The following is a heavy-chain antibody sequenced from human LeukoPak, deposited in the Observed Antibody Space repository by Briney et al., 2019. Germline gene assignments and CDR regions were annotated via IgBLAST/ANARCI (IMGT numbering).Heavy chain of an antibody. CDR1: GFTFSSYA. J-gene: IGHJ4*02. CDR3: AKERRASGIHFDY. V-gene: IGHV3-30-3*01. CDR2: ISYDGSNK. Sequence: TGGSLRLSCAASGFTFSSYAMHWVRQAPGKGLEWVAVISYDGSNKYYADSVKGRFTISRDNSKNTLYLQMNSLRAEDTAVYYYAKERRASGIHFDYWGQGTLVTVSS. D-gene: IGHD3-10*01.